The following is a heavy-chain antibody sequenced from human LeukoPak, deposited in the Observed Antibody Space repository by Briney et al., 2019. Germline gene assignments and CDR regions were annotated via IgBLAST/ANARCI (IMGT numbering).Heavy chain of an antibody. V-gene: IGHV3-74*01. J-gene: IGHJ2*01. CDR3: ARLVGSYWYFDL. CDR2: ISSDGSST. Sequence: QAGGSLRLSCEASGFTFSGYWMHWVRQVPGKGLVWVSRISSDGSSTSYADSVKGRFTISRDNAKNTLYLQMSSLRAEDTAVYFCARLVGSYWYFDLWGRGTLVTVSS. D-gene: IGHD1-26*01. CDR1: GFTFSGYW.